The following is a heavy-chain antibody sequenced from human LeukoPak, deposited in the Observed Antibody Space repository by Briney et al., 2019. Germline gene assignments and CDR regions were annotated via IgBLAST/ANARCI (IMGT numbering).Heavy chain of an antibody. CDR2: MNPNSGNT. CDR1: GYTFTSYA. D-gene: IGHD6-13*01. CDR3: ARRDAYSSSWRLYYFDY. J-gene: IGHJ4*02. Sequence: GASVKVSCKASGYTFTSYAMNWVRQATGQGLEWMGWMNPNSGNTGYAQKFQGRVTMTRNTSISTAYMELSSLRSEDTAVYYRARRDAYSSSWRLYYFDYWGQGTLVTVSS. V-gene: IGHV1-8*02.